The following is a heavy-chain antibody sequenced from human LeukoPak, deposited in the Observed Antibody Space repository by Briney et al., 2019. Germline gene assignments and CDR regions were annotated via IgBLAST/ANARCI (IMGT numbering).Heavy chain of an antibody. CDR1: GFTFSDYY. D-gene: IGHD6-13*01. J-gene: IGHJ3*02. Sequence: PGGSLRLSCAASGFTFSDYYMSWIRQAPGKGLVWVSRINSDGSSTTYADSVKGRFTISRDNAKNTLYLQMNSLRADDTAVYYCASSRYINNWGIWGQGTMVTVSS. CDR3: ASSRYINNWGI. CDR2: INSDGSST. V-gene: IGHV3-74*01.